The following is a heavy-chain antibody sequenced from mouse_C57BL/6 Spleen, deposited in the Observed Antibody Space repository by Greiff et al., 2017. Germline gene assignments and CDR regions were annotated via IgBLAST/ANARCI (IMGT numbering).Heavy chain of an antibody. Sequence: QVQLQQSGAELVKPGASVKISCKASGYAFSSYWMNWVKQRPGQGLEWIGQIYPGDGDTNYNGKCKGKATLTADKSSSTAYMQLSSLTSEDSAVYFCARNPSYYGSSWGYFDYWGQGTTLTVSS. D-gene: IGHD1-1*01. CDR3: ARNPSYYGSSWGYFDY. CDR2: IYPGDGDT. J-gene: IGHJ2*01. V-gene: IGHV1-80*01. CDR1: GYAFSSYW.